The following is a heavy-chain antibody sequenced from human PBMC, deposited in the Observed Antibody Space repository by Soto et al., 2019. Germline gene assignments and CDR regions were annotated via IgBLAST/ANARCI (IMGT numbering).Heavy chain of an antibody. J-gene: IGHJ5*02. D-gene: IGHD3-3*01. CDR3: ASSPTYYDFWSGPGFDP. Sequence: SETLSLTCTVSGGSISSYYGSWIRQPPGKGLEWIGYIYYSGSTNYNPSLKSRVTISVDTSKNQFSLKLSSVTAADTAVYYCASSPTYYDFWSGPGFDPWGQGTLVTVSS. CDR1: GGSISSYY. V-gene: IGHV4-59*01. CDR2: IYYSGST.